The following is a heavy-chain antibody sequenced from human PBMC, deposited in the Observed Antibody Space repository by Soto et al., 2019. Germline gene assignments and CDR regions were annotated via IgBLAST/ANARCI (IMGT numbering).Heavy chain of an antibody. CDR1: GYSFSTSW. D-gene: IGHD2-8*01. V-gene: IGHV5-51*01. J-gene: IGHJ5*02. CDR2: IYPGDSDS. CDR3: ARLSRRVAQESNYFEP. Sequence: PGESLKISCKVSGYSFSTSWMGCVRQLPGKGLEGMGIIYPGDSDSRYGPSFEGHVTFSVDKSISTAYLEWSSLKASDTAIYYCARLSRRVAQESNYFEPWGQETMVTVSS.